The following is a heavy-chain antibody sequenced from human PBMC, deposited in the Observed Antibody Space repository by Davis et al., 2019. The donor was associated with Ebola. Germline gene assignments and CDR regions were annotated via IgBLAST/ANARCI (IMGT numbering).Heavy chain of an antibody. V-gene: IGHV3-30*18. CDR2: ISHDGGKK. D-gene: IGHD6-19*01. Sequence: GESLKISCAASGFTFSWFGMHWVRQAPGKGLEWVAMISHDGGKKYYADSVRGRFTISRDNSKNTLSLQMNSLRPEDTAMYYCAKDRGYSSGWYDYFFDHWGQGTLVTVSS. CDR3: AKDRGYSSGWYDYFFDH. CDR1: GFTFSWFG. J-gene: IGHJ4*02.